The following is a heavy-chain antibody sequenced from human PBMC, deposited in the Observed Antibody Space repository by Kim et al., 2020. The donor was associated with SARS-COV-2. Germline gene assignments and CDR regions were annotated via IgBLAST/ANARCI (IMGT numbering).Heavy chain of an antibody. Sequence: ADSVKGRFTISRDNAKKSVYLQMSSLGDEDTAVYYCARDDEVAGEDYWGQGTLVTVSS. D-gene: IGHD3-16*01. CDR3: ARDDEVAGEDY. V-gene: IGHV3-48*02. J-gene: IGHJ4*02.